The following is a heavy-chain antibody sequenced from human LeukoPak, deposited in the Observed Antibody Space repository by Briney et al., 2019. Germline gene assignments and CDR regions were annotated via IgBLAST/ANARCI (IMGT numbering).Heavy chain of an antibody. CDR1: GYSFNTYW. CDR2: IHPPDSDT. V-gene: IGHV5-51*01. CDR3: VTYTASAASGYFMDV. J-gene: IGHJ6*03. D-gene: IGHD3-16*01. Sequence: GESLKISCRGSGYSFNTYWIGWVRQMPGKGLEWMGIIHPPDSDTRYSPSFQGQVTFSVDTSISTAYLQWRSLRASDTAIYYCVTYTASAASGYFMDVWGKGTTVIVSS.